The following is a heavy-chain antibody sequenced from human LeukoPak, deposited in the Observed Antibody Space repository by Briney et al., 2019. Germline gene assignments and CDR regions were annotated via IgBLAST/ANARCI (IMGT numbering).Heavy chain of an antibody. CDR3: AKARIAVAGTWAYFDY. CDR1: GFTFSSYA. D-gene: IGHD6-19*01. J-gene: IGHJ4*02. CDR2: ISGSGGSA. V-gene: IGHV3-23*01. Sequence: PGGSLRLSCAASGFTFSSYAMSWVRQAPGKGLEWVSAISGSGGSAYYADSVKGRFTISRDNSKNTLYLQMNSLRAEDTAVYYCAKARIAVAGTWAYFDYWGQGTLATVSS.